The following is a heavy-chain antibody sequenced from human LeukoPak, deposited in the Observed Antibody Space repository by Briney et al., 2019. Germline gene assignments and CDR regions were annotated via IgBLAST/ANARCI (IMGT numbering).Heavy chain of an antibody. CDR1: GFTFSSYA. Sequence: GGSLRLSCAASGFTFSSYAMHWVRQAPGKGLEWVAVISYDGSNKYYADSVKGRFTISRDNSKNTLYLQMNSLRAEDTAVYYCARDSGCSSTSCYTTYYYYYMDVWGKGTTVTVSS. D-gene: IGHD2-2*02. V-gene: IGHV3-30-3*01. J-gene: IGHJ6*03. CDR2: ISYDGSNK. CDR3: ARDSGCSSTSCYTTYYYYYMDV.